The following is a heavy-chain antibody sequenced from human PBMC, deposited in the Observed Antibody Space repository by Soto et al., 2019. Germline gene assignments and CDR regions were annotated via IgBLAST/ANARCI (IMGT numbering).Heavy chain of an antibody. CDR1: GGSLSSGYYY. V-gene: IGHV4-30-4*01. CDR3: ASYCSSTSCSTGETDYYCMDV. Sequence: SESLSLTGTVSGGSLSSGYYYWSWIRHPPGKGLEWIGYTYYSRSTYYNSSHKRRVTITVDTSKNQYSLKLSYVTAADTAVYYCASYCSSTSCSTGETDYYCMDVWGQGTMVTACS. J-gene: IGHJ6*02. CDR2: TYYSRST. D-gene: IGHD2-2*02.